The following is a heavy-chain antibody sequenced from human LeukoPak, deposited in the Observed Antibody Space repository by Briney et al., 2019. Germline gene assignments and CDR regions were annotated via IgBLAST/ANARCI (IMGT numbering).Heavy chain of an antibody. CDR2: IYYSGSI. J-gene: IGHJ5*02. CDR1: GGFISSYY. Sequence: SETLSLTCTVSGGFISSYYWSWIRQPPGKGLEWIGYIYYSGSINYNPSLKSRVTISVDTSKNQFSLKLSPVTAADTAVYYCAREMGYCSGGSCHSFGNWFDPWGQGTLVTVSS. V-gene: IGHV4-59*01. D-gene: IGHD2-15*01. CDR3: AREMGYCSGGSCHSFGNWFDP.